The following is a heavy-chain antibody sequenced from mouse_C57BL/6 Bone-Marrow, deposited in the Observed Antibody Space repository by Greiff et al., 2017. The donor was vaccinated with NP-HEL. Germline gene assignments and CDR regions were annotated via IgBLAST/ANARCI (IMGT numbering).Heavy chain of an antibody. Sequence: VQLQQSGAELARPGASVKLSCKASGYTFTSYGISWVKQRTGQGLEWIGEIYPRSGNTYYNEKFKGKATLTADKSSSTAYMALRSLTSEDSAVYFCASPRDWGQGTLVTVSA. J-gene: IGHJ3*01. V-gene: IGHV1-81*01. CDR3: ASPRD. CDR1: GYTFTSYG. CDR2: IYPRSGNT.